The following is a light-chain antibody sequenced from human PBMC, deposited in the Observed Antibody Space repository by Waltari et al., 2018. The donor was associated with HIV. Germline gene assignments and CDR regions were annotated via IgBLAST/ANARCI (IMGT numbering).Light chain of an antibody. CDR3: QQYGSSPRT. V-gene: IGKV3-20*01. J-gene: IGKJ1*01. CDR1: QSVSSSY. CDR2: GAS. Sequence: EIVLTQSPGNLSLSPGERATLPCRASQSVSSSYLAWYQQKPGQAPRLLIYGASSRATGIPDRFSGSGSGTDFTLTISRLEPEDFAVYYCQQYGSSPRTFGQGTKVEIK.